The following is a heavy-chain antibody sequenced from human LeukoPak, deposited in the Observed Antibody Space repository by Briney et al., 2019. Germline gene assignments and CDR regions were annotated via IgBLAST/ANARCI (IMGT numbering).Heavy chain of an antibody. CDR3: AREDVDTAMVDY. CDR1: GYTFTSYY. V-gene: IGHV1-46*01. J-gene: IGHJ4*02. CDR2: INPSGGST. D-gene: IGHD5-18*01. Sequence: ASVKVSCKASGYTFTSYYMHWVRQAPGKGLEWMGIINPSGGSTSYAQKFQGRVTMTRDTSTSTVYMELSSLRSEDTAVYYCAREDVDTAMVDYWGQGTLVTVSS.